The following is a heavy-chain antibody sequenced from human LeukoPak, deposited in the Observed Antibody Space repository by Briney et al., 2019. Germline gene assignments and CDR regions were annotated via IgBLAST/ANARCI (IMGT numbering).Heavy chain of an antibody. V-gene: IGHV4-4*07. Sequence: SETLSLTCTVSGGSISSYYWSWIRQPAGKGLEWIGRIYTSGSTNYNPSLKSRVTMSVDTSKNQFSLKLSSVTAADTAVYYCARDAGYSSGWYSTEWWFDPWGQGTLVTVSS. CDR1: GGSISSYY. D-gene: IGHD6-19*01. CDR3: ARDAGYSSGWYSTEWWFDP. CDR2: IYTSGST. J-gene: IGHJ5*02.